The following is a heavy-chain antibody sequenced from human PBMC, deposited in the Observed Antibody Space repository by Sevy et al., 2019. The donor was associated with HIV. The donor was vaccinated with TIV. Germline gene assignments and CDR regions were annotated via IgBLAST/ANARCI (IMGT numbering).Heavy chain of an antibody. CDR2: ISGSGDST. Sequence: GGSLRLSCTGSGFTFRIYDMSWVRQAPGKGLEWVSSISGSGDSTDYADSVKGRFTISRDNSKDTLYLQMNTLRVEDTAVYYCAKDPFHIPSLWFGELFRPAWGQGTLVTVSS. J-gene: IGHJ5*02. D-gene: IGHD3-10*01. CDR1: GFTFRIYD. CDR3: AKDPFHIPSLWFGELFRPA. V-gene: IGHV3-23*01.